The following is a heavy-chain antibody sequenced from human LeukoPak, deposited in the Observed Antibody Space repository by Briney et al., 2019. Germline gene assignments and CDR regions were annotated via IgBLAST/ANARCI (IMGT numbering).Heavy chain of an antibody. CDR2: ISSSSSYI. CDR1: GFTFSSYS. J-gene: IGHJ6*02. CDR3: AREGYCSGGSCYDYYYGMDV. Sequence: GGSLRLSCAASGFTFSSYSMNWVRQAPGKGLEWVSSISSSSSYIYYADSVKGRFTISRDNAKNSLYLQMNSLRDEDTAVYYCAREGYCSGGSCYDYYYGMDVWGQGTTVTVSS. V-gene: IGHV3-21*01. D-gene: IGHD2-15*01.